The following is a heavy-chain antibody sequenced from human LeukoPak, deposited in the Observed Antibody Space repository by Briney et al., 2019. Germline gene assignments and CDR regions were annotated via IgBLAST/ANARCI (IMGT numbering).Heavy chain of an antibody. CDR3: ARRGPTTVTTHDAFDI. V-gene: IGHV3-30*02. J-gene: IGHJ3*02. Sequence: GGSLRLSCAASGFTFSSYGMHWVRQAPGKGLEWVAFIRYDGSNKYYADSVKGRFTISRDNARNSLYLQMNSLRAEDTAVYYCARRGPTTVTTHDAFDIWGHGTMVTVFS. D-gene: IGHD4-17*01. CDR2: IRYDGSNK. CDR1: GFTFSSYG.